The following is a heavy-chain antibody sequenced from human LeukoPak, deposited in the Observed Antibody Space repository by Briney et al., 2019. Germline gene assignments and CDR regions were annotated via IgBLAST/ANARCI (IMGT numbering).Heavy chain of an antibody. CDR2: ISSSSSYI. CDR1: GFTFSSYS. CDR3: AGGPSLGDTAMVNPYGMDV. V-gene: IGHV3-21*01. D-gene: IGHD5-18*01. Sequence: GGSLRLSCATSGFTFSSYSMNWVRQAPGKGLEWVSSISSSSSYIYYADSVKGRFTISRDNAKNSPYLQMNSLRAEDTAVYYCAGGPSLGDTAMVNPYGMDVWGQGTTVTVSS. J-gene: IGHJ6*02.